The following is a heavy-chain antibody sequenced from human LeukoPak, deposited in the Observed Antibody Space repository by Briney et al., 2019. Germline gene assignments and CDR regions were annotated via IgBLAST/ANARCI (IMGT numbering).Heavy chain of an antibody. CDR2: MKFDGSEI. J-gene: IGHJ4*02. Sequence: GGSLRLSCAASGFTFSSYAMSWVRQAPGKGLEWVANMKFDGSEIYYVDSVKGRFTISRDNAKNSLYLQMNSLRGEDTAVYYCAREGTITAYNFDYWGQGTLVTVSS. V-gene: IGHV3-7*03. D-gene: IGHD5-12*01. CDR1: GFTFSSYA. CDR3: AREGTITAYNFDY.